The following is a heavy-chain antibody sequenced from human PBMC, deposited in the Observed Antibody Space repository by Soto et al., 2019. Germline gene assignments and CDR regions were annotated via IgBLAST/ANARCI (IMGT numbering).Heavy chain of an antibody. CDR1: GFTFSSYG. D-gene: IGHD1-26*01. CDR3: AKDREKWAYPSDFDY. J-gene: IGHJ4*02. Sequence: QVQLVQSGGGVVQPGRSLPLSCAGSGFTFSSYGIHWVRQAPGKGREWVALISYDGGNEKYTESVKDRVTISRDGSYNGAYLQMSSLKTEDRAMDYCAKDREKWAYPSDFDYWGQGSLVTVSS. V-gene: IGHV3-30*18. CDR2: ISYDGGNE.